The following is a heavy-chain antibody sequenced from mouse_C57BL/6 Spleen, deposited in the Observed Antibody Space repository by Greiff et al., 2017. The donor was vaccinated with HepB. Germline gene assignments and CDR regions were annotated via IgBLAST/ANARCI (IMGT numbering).Heavy chain of an antibody. CDR3: ARDRGITTVGGYYFDY. Sequence: EVQRVESGGGLVKPGGSLKLSCAASGFTFSSYAMSWVRQTPEKRLEWVATISGGGSYTYYPDNVKGRFTISRDNAKNNLYLQMSHLKSEDTAMYYCARDRGITTVGGYYFDYWGQGTTLTVSS. J-gene: IGHJ2*01. CDR2: ISGGGSYT. CDR1: GFTFSSYA. D-gene: IGHD1-1*01. V-gene: IGHV5-4*01.